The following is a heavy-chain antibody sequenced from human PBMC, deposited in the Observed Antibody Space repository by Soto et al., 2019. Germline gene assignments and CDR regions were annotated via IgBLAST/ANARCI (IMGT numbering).Heavy chain of an antibody. V-gene: IGHV4-39*01. Sequence: SETLSLTCTVSGGSISSSSYYWGWIRQPPGKGLEWIGSIYYSGSTYYNPSLKSRVTISVDTSKNQFSLKLSSVTAADTAVYYCARHTLGYSYGTTYYYYGMDVWGQGTTVTVS. CDR2: IYYSGST. D-gene: IGHD5-18*01. CDR3: ARHTLGYSYGTTYYYYGMDV. CDR1: GGSISSSSYY. J-gene: IGHJ6*02.